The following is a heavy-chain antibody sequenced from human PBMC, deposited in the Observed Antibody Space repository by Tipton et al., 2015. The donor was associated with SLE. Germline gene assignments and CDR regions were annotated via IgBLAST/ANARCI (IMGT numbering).Heavy chain of an antibody. V-gene: IGHV3-23*01. J-gene: IGHJ4*02. CDR3: AKDPGYSYGYADY. CDR1: GFTFSSYA. D-gene: IGHD5-18*01. CDR2: ISASGGGI. Sequence: SLRLSCAASGFTFSSYAMNWVRQAPGKGLEWVSAISASGGGIYYADSVKGRFTISRDNSKNTLYLQMNSLRAEDTAVYYCAKDPGYSYGYADYWGQGTLVTVSS.